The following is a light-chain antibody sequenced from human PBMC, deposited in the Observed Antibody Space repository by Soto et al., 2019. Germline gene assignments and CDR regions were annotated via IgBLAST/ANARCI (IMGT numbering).Light chain of an antibody. V-gene: IGKV3-20*01. CDR3: QQYGRSGT. Sequence: ELVLTQSPGTLSLSPGERAPLSCMASQSVSRTYLAWYQQKPVQAPRLLIYATSSRATGIPDRFSGSGSGTDFTLTISRLEPEDFAVYYCQQYGRSGTFGQGTKVDIK. J-gene: IGKJ1*01. CDR2: ATS. CDR1: QSVSRTY.